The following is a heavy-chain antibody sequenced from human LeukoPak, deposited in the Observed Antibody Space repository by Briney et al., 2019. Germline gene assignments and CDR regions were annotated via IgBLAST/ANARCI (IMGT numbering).Heavy chain of an antibody. V-gene: IGHV3-33*01. Sequence: GGSLRLSCAASGFTFSSYGMHWVRQAPGKGLEWVAVIWYDGSNKYYADSVKGRFTISRDNSKDTLYLQMNSLRAEDTAVYYCAREMSIVATFDYWGQGTLVTVSS. CDR1: GFTFSSYG. CDR2: IWYDGSNK. D-gene: IGHD5-12*01. J-gene: IGHJ4*02. CDR3: AREMSIVATFDY.